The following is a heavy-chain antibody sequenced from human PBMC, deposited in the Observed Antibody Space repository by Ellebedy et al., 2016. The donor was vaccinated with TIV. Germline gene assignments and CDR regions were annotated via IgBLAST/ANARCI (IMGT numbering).Heavy chain of an antibody. Sequence: GESLKISXAASGFTFSSYSMSWVRQAPGKGLEWVALISYDGSNEYYADSVKGRFTISRDNSKNTLYLQMNSLRAEDTAVYYCAKSCLGGGGDCYSEYWGQGTLVTVSS. D-gene: IGHD2-21*02. CDR3: AKSCLGGGGDCYSEY. CDR2: ISYDGSNE. V-gene: IGHV3-30*18. CDR1: GFTFSSYS. J-gene: IGHJ4*02.